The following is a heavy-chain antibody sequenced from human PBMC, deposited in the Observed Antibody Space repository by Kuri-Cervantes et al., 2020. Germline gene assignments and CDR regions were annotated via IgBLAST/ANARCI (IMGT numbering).Heavy chain of an antibody. V-gene: IGHV3-33*06. J-gene: IGHJ4*02. Sequence: GGSLRLSCAASGSTFSSYSMNWVRQAPGKGLEWVAVIWYDGSNKYYADSVKGRFTISRDNSKNTLYLQMNSLRAEDTAVYYCAKERTGRKSSGRFDYWGQGTLVTVSS. CDR3: AKERTGRKSSGRFDY. CDR2: IWYDGSNK. CDR1: GSTFSSYS. D-gene: IGHD1-26*01.